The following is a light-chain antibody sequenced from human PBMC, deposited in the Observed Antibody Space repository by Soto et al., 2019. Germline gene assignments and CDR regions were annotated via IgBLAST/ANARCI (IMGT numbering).Light chain of an antibody. Sequence: EIVMTQSPVTLSVSPGETANLSCRASQTVTTNLAWYQQKPGRSPRLLIYGASTRATGIPARFSGSGSGTDFTLTITRLEPEDLAVYYCHQYGNLPQTFGQGTKVDIK. J-gene: IGKJ1*01. V-gene: IGKV3-15*01. CDR3: HQYGNLPQT. CDR2: GAS. CDR1: QTVTTN.